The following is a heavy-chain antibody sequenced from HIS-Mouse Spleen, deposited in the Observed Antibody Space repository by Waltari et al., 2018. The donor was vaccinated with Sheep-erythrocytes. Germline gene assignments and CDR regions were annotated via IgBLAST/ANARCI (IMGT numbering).Heavy chain of an antibody. CDR1: GGSFSGYY. J-gene: IGHJ3*02. Sequence: QVQLQQWGAGLLKPSETLSLTCAVYGGSFSGYYWSWIRQPPGKGLEWIWEINHSGSTNYNPSLKSRVTISVDTSKNQFSLKLSSVTAADTAVYYCALSVDLAGAFDIWGQGTMVTVSS. D-gene: IGHD6-19*01. CDR2: INHSGST. V-gene: IGHV4-34*01. CDR3: ALSVDLAGAFDI.